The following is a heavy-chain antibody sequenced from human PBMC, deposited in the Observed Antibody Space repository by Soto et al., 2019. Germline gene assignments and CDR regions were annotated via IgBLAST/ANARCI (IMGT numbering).Heavy chain of an antibody. CDR1: GVTFSRYA. CDR2: IIPVFRTS. J-gene: IGHJ4*02. D-gene: IGHD3-10*01. CDR3: AKDGSWDGGEGES. Sequence: QVQLVQSGAELKKPGSSVKVSCTASGVTFSRYAFTWVRQAPGQGLEWMGNIIPVFRTSNYAQGFQGRLTMSADESTNTSYMEVSSLRTEETAVYFCAKDGSWDGGEGESWGKGTLVIVSS. V-gene: IGHV1-69*18.